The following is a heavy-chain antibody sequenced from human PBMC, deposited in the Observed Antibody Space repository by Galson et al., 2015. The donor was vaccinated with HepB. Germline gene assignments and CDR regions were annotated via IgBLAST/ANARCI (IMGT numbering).Heavy chain of an antibody. V-gene: IGHV3-49*03. Sequence: SLRLSCAASGFTFGDYAMSWFRQAPGKGLEWVGFIRSKVYGGTTEYAASVKGRFTISRDDSKSIAYLQMNSLKTEDTAVYYCTRVTMVRGVLINWFDPWGQGTLVTVSS. CDR2: IRSKVYGGTT. CDR1: GFTFGDYA. D-gene: IGHD3-10*01. CDR3: TRVTMVRGVLINWFDP. J-gene: IGHJ5*02.